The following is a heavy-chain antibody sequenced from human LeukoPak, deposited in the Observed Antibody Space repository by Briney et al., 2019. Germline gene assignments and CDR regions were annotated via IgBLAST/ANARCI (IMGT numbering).Heavy chain of an antibody. D-gene: IGHD6-13*01. Sequence: PGGSLRLSCAASGFTFSNYGMHWVRQAPGKGLEWVAFIRYDGSNKYYTDSVKGRFTISRDNSKNTLYLQMNSLRAEDTAVYYCANSAAVGTFYWGQGTLVTVSS. CDR3: ANSAAVGTFY. CDR2: IRYDGSNK. J-gene: IGHJ4*02. CDR1: GFTFSNYG. V-gene: IGHV3-30*02.